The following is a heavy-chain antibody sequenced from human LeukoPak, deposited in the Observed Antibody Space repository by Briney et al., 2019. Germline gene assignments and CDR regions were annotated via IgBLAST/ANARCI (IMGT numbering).Heavy chain of an antibody. J-gene: IGHJ3*02. V-gene: IGHV1-69*05. CDR1: GGTFSSYA. CDR3: AREGKDFWSGYSAFDI. D-gene: IGHD3-3*01. Sequence: SVKVSCKASGGTFSSYAISWVRQAPGQGLEWMGGIIPIFGTANYAQKFQGRVTITTDVSTSTAYMELSSLRSEDTAVYYCAREGKDFWSGYSAFDIWGQGTMVTVSS. CDR2: IIPIFGTA.